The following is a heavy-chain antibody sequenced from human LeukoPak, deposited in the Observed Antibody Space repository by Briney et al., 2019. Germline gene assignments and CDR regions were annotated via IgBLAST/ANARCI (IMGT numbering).Heavy chain of an antibody. CDR1: GYTFTSYY. D-gene: IGHD3-10*01. V-gene: IGHV1-2*02. Sequence: ASVKVSCKASGYTFTSYYMHWVRQAPGQGLEWMGWINPNSGGTNYAQKFQGRVTMTRDTSISTAYMELSRLRSDDTAVYYCARVNKIRYYYGSGSYFWGQGTLVTVSS. CDR3: ARVNKIRYYYGSGSYF. J-gene: IGHJ4*02. CDR2: INPNSGGT.